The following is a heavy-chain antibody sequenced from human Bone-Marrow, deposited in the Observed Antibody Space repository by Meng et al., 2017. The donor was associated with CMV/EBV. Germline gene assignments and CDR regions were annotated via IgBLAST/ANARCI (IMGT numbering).Heavy chain of an antibody. CDR3: ARLYCSSTSCYTRGNYYYYYGMDV. CDR1: GGTFSSYA. CDR2: IIPILGIA. D-gene: IGHD2-2*02. V-gene: IGHV1-69*10. Sequence: SVKVSCKASGGTFSSYASSWVRQAPGQGLEWMGGIIPILGIANYAQKFQGRVTITADKSTSTAYMELSSLRSEDTAVYYCARLYCSSTSCYTRGNYYYYYGMDVWGQGTTVTVSS. J-gene: IGHJ6*02.